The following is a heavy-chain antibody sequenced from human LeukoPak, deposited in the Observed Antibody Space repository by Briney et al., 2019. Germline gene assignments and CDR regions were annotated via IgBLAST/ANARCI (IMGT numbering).Heavy chain of an antibody. CDR2: ISYDGSNK. D-gene: IGHD5-12*01. Sequence: GGSLRLSCAASGFTFSSYAMHWVRQAPGKGLEWVAVISYDGSNKYYADSVKGRFTISRDNSKNTLYLQMNSLRAEDTAVYYCASRMATITAYFDYWGQGTLVTVSS. V-gene: IGHV3-30-3*01. CDR1: GFTFSSYA. CDR3: ASRMATITAYFDY. J-gene: IGHJ4*02.